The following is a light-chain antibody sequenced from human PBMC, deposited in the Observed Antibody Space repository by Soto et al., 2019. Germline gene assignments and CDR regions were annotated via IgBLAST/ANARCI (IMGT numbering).Light chain of an antibody. CDR3: SSYTSSSTLPYV. Sequence: QSALTQPASVSGSPGQSITISCTGTSSDVGGYNYVSWYQQHPGKAPKLMLYAVSHRPSGVSNRFSGSKSGNTASLTISGLQAEDEADYYCSSYTSSSTLPYVFGTGTKLTVL. V-gene: IGLV2-14*01. CDR2: AVS. CDR1: SSDVGGYNY. J-gene: IGLJ1*01.